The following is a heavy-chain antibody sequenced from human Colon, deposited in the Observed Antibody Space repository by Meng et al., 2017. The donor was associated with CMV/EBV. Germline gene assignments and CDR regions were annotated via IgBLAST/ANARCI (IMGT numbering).Heavy chain of an antibody. CDR1: GFPFSDYG. V-gene: IGHV3-23*03. CDR2: IWNAGSST. Sequence: GGSLRLSCAASGFPFSDYGIHWVRQAPGKGLEWVSIIWNAGSSTSYVDSVKGRFTISRDNSKNTLYLQMDSLRAEDTAVYYCAKAQSDWEFTLDYWGQGTLVTVSS. D-gene: IGHD3-10*01. J-gene: IGHJ4*02. CDR3: AKAQSDWEFTLDY.